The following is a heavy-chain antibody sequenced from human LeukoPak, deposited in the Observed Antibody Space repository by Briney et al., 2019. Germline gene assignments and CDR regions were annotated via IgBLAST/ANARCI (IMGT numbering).Heavy chain of an antibody. CDR2: ISSSGSTI. CDR1: GYSISSGYY. CDR3: ARLGYGSGSYLYYGMDV. Sequence: LSLTCTVSGYSISSGYYWGWIRQPPGKGLEWVSYISSSGSTIYYADSVKGRFTISRDNAKNSLYLQMNSLRAEDTAVYYCARLGYGSGSYLYYGMDVWGQGTTVTVSS. V-gene: IGHV3-11*04. J-gene: IGHJ6*02. D-gene: IGHD3-10*01.